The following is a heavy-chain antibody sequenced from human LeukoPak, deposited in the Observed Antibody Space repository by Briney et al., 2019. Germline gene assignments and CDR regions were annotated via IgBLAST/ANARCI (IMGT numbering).Heavy chain of an antibody. Sequence: GGSLRLSCAASGFIVSSNYMNWVRQAPGKGLEWVATINQDGSEKYYVDSVKGRFTISRDDAKNSLYLQMNSLRADDTAVYYCARKLYYYDTSALGWFDPGAREPWSPSPQ. CDR1: GFIVSSNY. D-gene: IGHD3-22*01. V-gene: IGHV3-7*05. CDR2: INQDGSEK. J-gene: IGHJ5*02. CDR3: ARKLYYYDTSALGWFDP.